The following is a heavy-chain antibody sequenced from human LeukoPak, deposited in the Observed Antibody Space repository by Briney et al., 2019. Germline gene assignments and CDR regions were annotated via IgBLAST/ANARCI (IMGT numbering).Heavy chain of an antibody. Sequence: PGGSLRLSCAASGFTVSNNYMSWVRPAPGEGLEWVSVIYKVGNTFYADFVKGRFTISRDNSKNTLYLQMNSLRAEDTALYYCARGLVVGGTGVWAFDIWGQGTMVTVSS. J-gene: IGHJ3*02. CDR3: ARGLVVGGTGVWAFDI. V-gene: IGHV3-66*01. CDR2: IYKVGNT. D-gene: IGHD1-26*01. CDR1: GFTVSNNY.